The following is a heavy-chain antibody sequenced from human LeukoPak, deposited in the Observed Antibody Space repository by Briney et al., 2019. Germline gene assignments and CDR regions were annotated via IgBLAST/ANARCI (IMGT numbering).Heavy chain of an antibody. CDR1: GFTFSRYW. CDR3: ARDWYDNSDAFDI. V-gene: IGHV3-7*01. Sequence: PGGSLRLSCAASGFTFSRYWMSWVRQAPGKGLEWVANIKQDGSEKDYVDSVKGRFTISRDNAKNSLYLQMNSLTAEDTAVYYCARDWYDNSDAFDIWGQGTMVTVSS. CDR2: IKQDGSEK. J-gene: IGHJ3*02. D-gene: IGHD3-9*01.